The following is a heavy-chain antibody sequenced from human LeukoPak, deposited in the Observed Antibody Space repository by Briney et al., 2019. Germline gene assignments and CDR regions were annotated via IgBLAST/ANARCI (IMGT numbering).Heavy chain of an antibody. CDR1: GGSISSSKW. CDR2: IYHSGST. D-gene: IGHD1-26*01. J-gene: IGHJ4*02. V-gene: IGHV4-4*02. Sequence: SQTLSLTCAVSGGSISSSKWWSWVRQPPGKGLEWIGEIYHSGSTNYNPSLKSRVTISVDTSKNQFSLKLSSVTAADAAIYYCSRESGAFCPFGYWGQGTLVIVPS. CDR3: SRESGAFCPFGY.